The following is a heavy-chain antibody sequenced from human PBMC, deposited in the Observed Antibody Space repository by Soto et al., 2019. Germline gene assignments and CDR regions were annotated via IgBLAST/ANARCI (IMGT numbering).Heavy chain of an antibody. Sequence: GGSLRLSCAASGWTFSTYWMSWVRQAPGKGLEWVANIKGNGSKKYYVDSVKGRFTISRDNSKNTLYLQMNSLRAEDTAVYYCAKVVSTGTTYYFDYWGQGTLVTVSS. CDR3: AKVVSTGTTYYFDY. J-gene: IGHJ4*02. D-gene: IGHD1-1*01. CDR2: IKGNGSKK. CDR1: GWTFSTYW. V-gene: IGHV3-7*03.